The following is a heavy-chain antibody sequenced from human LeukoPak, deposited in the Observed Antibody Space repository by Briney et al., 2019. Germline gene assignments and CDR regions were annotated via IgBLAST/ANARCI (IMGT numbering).Heavy chain of an antibody. D-gene: IGHD2-2*01. CDR2: IYTSGST. J-gene: IGHJ5*02. CDR3: ARDGSRYCSSTSCYYGFDP. CDR1: GGSISSYY. Sequence: SETLSLTCTVSGGSISSYYWSWIRQPAGKGLEWIGRIYTSGSTNYNPSLKSRVTMSVDTSKNQFSLKLSSVTAADTAVYYCARDGSRYCSSTSCYYGFDPWGQGTLVTVSS. V-gene: IGHV4-4*07.